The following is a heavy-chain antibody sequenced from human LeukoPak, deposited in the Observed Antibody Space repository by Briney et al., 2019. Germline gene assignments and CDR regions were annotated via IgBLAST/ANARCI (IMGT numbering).Heavy chain of an antibody. CDR2: IKQDGSEK. V-gene: IGHV3-7*03. J-gene: IGHJ4*02. Sequence: SGGSLRLSCAASGLTFSNYWMSWVRQAPGKGLEWVANIKQDGSEKNYVDSVKGRFTISRDNARNSLFLQMNSLRAEDTAVYYCARGAYFWNYWGQGTLVTVSS. CDR3: ARGAYFWNY. D-gene: IGHD1-1*01. CDR1: GLTFSNYW.